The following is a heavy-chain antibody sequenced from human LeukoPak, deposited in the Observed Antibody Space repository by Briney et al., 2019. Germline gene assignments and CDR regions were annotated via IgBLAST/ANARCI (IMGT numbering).Heavy chain of an antibody. CDR3: ARHLDV. V-gene: IGHV3-30-3*01. J-gene: IGHJ6*02. CDR2: ISYDGSNK. Sequence: PGGSLRLSCAASGFTFSSYAMHWVRQAPGKGLEWVAVISYDGSNKYYADSVKGRITISRDNSKNTLYLQMNSLRAEDTAVYYCARHLDVWGQGTTVTVSS. CDR1: GFTFSSYA. D-gene: IGHD3-3*02.